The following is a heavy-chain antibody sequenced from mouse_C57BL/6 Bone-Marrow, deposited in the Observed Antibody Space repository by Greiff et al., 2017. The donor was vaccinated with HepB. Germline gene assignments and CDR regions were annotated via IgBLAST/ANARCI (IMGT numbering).Heavy chain of an antibody. CDR2: IWSGGST. CDR3: AKDGDYDGYFDY. V-gene: IGHV2-4*01. Sequence: QVQLKQSGPGLVQPSQSLSITCTVSGFSFTSYGVHWVRQPPGKGLEWLGVIWSGGSTDYNAAFISRLSISKDNSKSQVFFKMNSLQADDTAIYYCAKDGDYDGYFDYWGQGTTLTVSS. D-gene: IGHD2-4*01. CDR1: GFSFTSYG. J-gene: IGHJ2*01.